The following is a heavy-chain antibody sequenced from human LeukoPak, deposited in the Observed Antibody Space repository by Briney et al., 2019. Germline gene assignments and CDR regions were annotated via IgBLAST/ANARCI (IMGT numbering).Heavy chain of an antibody. D-gene: IGHD4-17*01. Sequence: GGSLRLSCAASGFSFSSYSMNWVRQAPGKGLEWVSSISSSNSYINYADSVKGRFTISRDNAKNSLYLQMNSLRAEDTAVYYCAGAEGDYLNYYGMDVWGQGTTVTVSS. CDR2: ISSSNSYI. J-gene: IGHJ6*02. CDR3: AGAEGDYLNYYGMDV. CDR1: GFSFSSYS. V-gene: IGHV3-21*01.